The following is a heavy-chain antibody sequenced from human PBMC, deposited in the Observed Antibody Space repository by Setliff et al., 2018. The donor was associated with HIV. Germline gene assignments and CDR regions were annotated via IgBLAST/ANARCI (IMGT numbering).Heavy chain of an antibody. CDR1: GYSFTDYY. V-gene: IGHV1-2*04. CDR2: INPKSDGT. J-gene: IGHJ4*02. Sequence: ASVKVSCKASGYSFTDYYIHWVRQAPGQGLEWMGWINPKSDGTNYAQKFQGWITMTRDTSISTAYMELSRMRSDDTAVYYCARGMDYYDTSGYYQYYFDYWGQGTLVTVSS. CDR3: ARGMDYYDTSGYYQYYFDY. D-gene: IGHD3-22*01.